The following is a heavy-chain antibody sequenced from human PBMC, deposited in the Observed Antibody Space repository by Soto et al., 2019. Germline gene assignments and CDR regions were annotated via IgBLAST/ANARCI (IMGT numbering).Heavy chain of an antibody. CDR3: AKRPLAARHTDY. D-gene: IGHD6-6*01. Sequence: GGDLRLSCAASGFAFSSFAMTWVRQAPGKGLEWVSTISGSGDNTYYADSVRGRFTISRDNSKNTLYLQMNSLRADDTAVYYCAKRPLAARHTDYWGQGTLVTVSS. CDR2: ISGSGDNT. J-gene: IGHJ4*02. V-gene: IGHV3-23*01. CDR1: GFAFSSFA.